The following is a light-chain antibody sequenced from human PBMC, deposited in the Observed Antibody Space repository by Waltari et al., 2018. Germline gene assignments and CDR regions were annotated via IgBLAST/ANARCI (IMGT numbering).Light chain of an antibody. CDR2: DVS. Sequence: QSALTQPASVSGSPGQSITISCTGTSSDVGNYNYVSWYQQHPGKAPKLMIYDVSNRPSGVSNRFSGSKSGNTASLTISGLQAEDEADYYCSSYTSGSTWVFGGGTKLTVL. CDR3: SSYTSGSTWV. J-gene: IGLJ3*02. CDR1: SSDVGNYNY. V-gene: IGLV2-14*03.